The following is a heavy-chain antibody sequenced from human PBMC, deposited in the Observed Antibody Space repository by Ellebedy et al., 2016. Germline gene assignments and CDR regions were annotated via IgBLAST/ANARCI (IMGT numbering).Heavy chain of an antibody. CDR1: GFTFSSYW. Sequence: GGSLRLSCAASGFTFSSYWMHWVRQAPGKGLVWVSDIYRDGSIRNYAGSVRDRFTISRDNAKNTLYLQMESLRVEDSAVYYCAALDLGNDYWGQGTLVTVSS. D-gene: IGHD6-6*01. V-gene: IGHV3-74*01. CDR3: AALDLGNDY. J-gene: IGHJ4*02. CDR2: IYRDGSIR.